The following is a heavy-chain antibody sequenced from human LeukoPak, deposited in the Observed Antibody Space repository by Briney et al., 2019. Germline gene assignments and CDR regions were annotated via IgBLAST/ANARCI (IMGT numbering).Heavy chain of an antibody. D-gene: IGHD3-10*01. Sequence: SETLSPTCTVSGGSISSSSYYWGWIRQPPGKGLEWIGSIYYSGSTYYNPSLKSRVTISVDTSKNQFSLKLSSVTAADTAVYYCARLWFGESLGWFDPWGQGTLVTVSS. CDR1: GGSISSSSYY. CDR2: IYYSGST. J-gene: IGHJ5*02. V-gene: IGHV4-39*01. CDR3: ARLWFGESLGWFDP.